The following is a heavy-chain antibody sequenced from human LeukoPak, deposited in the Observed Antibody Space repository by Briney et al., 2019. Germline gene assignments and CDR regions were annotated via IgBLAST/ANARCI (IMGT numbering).Heavy chain of an antibody. V-gene: IGHV4-39*01. D-gene: IGHD6-13*01. CDR2: IYYSGST. CDR1: GGSISSSSYY. CDR3: AGGRSSASSSWSKVYYFDY. Sequence: PSETLSLTCTVSGGSISSSSYYWGWIRQPPGKGLEWIGSIYYSGSTYYNPSLKSRVTISVDTSKNQFSLKLSSVTAADTAVYYCAGGRSSASSSWSKVYYFDYWGQGTLVAVSS. J-gene: IGHJ4*02.